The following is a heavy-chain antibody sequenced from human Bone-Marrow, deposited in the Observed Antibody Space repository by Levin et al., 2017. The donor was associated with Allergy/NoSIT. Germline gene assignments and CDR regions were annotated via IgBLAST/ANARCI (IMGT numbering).Heavy chain of an antibody. Sequence: GGSLRLSCEGSGFTFNRYWMHWVRQVPGKGLVWVSRIKSDGSGTTYADFVRGRFTISRDNAKNTLYLQMNSLRVEDTAVYYCARVSYDSFYIDYWGQGTLVTVSS. CDR2: IKSDGSGT. J-gene: IGHJ4*02. D-gene: IGHD3-22*01. CDR1: GFTFNRYW. CDR3: ARVSYDSFYIDY. V-gene: IGHV3-74*01.